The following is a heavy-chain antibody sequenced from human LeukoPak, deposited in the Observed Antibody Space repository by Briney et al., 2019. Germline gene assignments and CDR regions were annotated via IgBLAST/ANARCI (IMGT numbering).Heavy chain of an antibody. V-gene: IGHV3-20*04. CDR2: INWNGGST. CDR1: GFTFDDYG. D-gene: IGHD3-16*02. Sequence: GGSLRLSCAASGFTFDDYGMSWVRQAPGKGLEWVSGINWNGGSTGYADSVKGRFTISRDNAKNSLYLQMNSLRAEDTAVYYCARGPYYDYVWGSYRYNWFDPWGQGTLVTVSS. CDR3: ARGPYYDYVWGSYRYNWFDP. J-gene: IGHJ5*02.